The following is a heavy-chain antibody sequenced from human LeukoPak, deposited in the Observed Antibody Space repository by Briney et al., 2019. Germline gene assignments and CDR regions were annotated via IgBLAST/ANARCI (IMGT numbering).Heavy chain of an antibody. CDR2: IRYDGSYK. CDR3: AKSPGYCDTPTCYDYFEH. CDR1: GFTFSFHG. J-gene: IGHJ4*02. D-gene: IGHD2-2*01. V-gene: IGHV3-30*02. Sequence: PGESLRLSCATSGFTFSFHGMHWVRQAPGKGLEWVAFIRYDGSYKYYADSVKGRFTISRDSSKNTLFLQMNSLRAEDTAVYYCAKSPGYCDTPTCYDYFEHWGQGTPVTVSS.